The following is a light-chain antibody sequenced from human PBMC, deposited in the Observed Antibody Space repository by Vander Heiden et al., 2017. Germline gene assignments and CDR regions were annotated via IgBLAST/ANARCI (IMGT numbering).Light chain of an antibody. Sequence: QSVLTQPTSASGTPGHRVTISCSGSSSNIGSNTVNWYQQLPGTAPKLLIYSNNQRPSGVPDRFSGSKSGTSASLAISGLQSEDEADYYCAAWDDSLNGHWVFGGGTKLTVL. V-gene: IGLV1-44*01. CDR2: SNN. CDR1: SSNIGSNT. J-gene: IGLJ3*02. CDR3: AAWDDSLNGHWV.